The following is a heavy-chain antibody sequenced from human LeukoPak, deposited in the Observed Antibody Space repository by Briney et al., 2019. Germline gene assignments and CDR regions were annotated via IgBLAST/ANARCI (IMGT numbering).Heavy chain of an antibody. CDR3: ARSMKQWLVHYYYYYMDV. CDR2: INHSGST. D-gene: IGHD6-19*01. CDR1: GGSFSGYY. Sequence: PSETLSLTCAVYGGSFSGYYWSWIRQPPGKGLEWIGEINHSGSTNYNPSLKSRVTISVDTSKNQFSLKLSSVTAADPALYYCARSMKQWLVHYYYYYMDVWGKGTTVTVSS. V-gene: IGHV4-34*01. J-gene: IGHJ6*03.